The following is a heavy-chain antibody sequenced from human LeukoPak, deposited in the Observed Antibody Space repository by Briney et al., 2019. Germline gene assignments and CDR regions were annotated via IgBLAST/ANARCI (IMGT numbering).Heavy chain of an antibody. CDR1: GGSISSYH. J-gene: IGHJ4*02. D-gene: IGHD3-16*01. Sequence: SETLSLTCTVSGGSISSYHWSWFRQAPGKGLEWIGYMYNSGSTNFNPSLKSRVTISVDTSKNQFSLKLSSVTAADTAIYYCALQDYGINTSCYDYWGQGTLVTVSS. CDR3: ALQDYGINTSCYDY. V-gene: IGHV4-59*12. CDR2: MYNSGST.